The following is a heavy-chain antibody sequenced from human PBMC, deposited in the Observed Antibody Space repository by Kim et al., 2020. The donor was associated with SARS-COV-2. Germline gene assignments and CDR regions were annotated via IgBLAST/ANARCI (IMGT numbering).Heavy chain of an antibody. CDR3: AREKEDYDILTGYFDY. V-gene: IGHV4-39*07. J-gene: IGHJ4*02. D-gene: IGHD3-9*01. CDR2: IYYSGST. Sequence: SETLSLTCTVSGGSISSSSYYWGWIRQPPGKGLEWIGSIYYSGSTYYNPSLKSRVTISVDTSKNQFSLKLSSVTAVDTAVYYCAREKEDYDILTGYFDYWGQGTLVTVSS. CDR1: GGSISSSSYY.